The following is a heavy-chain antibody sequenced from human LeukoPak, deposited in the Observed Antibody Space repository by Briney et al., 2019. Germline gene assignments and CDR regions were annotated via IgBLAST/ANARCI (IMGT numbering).Heavy chain of an antibody. V-gene: IGHV3-48*03. CDR2: ISSSGSTI. D-gene: IGHD3-3*01. Sequence: GGSLRLSCAASGFTFSSYEMNWVRQAPGKGLGWVSYISSSGSTIYYADSVKGRFTISRDNAKNSLYLQMNSLRAEDTAVYYCARAPYVLRFLEWSEIDAFDIWGQGTMVTVSS. CDR3: ARAPYVLRFLEWSEIDAFDI. CDR1: GFTFSSYE. J-gene: IGHJ3*02.